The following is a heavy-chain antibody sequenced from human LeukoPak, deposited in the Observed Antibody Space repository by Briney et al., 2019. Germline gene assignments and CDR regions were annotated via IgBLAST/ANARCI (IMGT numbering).Heavy chain of an antibody. D-gene: IGHD1-14*01. CDR1: GFTFSSYW. CDR3: ARDSTRLWLRPNHGPIDY. CDR2: IKQDGSEK. J-gene: IGHJ4*02. V-gene: IGHV3-7*01. Sequence: GGSLRLSCAASGFTFSSYWMSWVRQAPGKGLEWVANIKQDGSEKYYVDSVKGRFTISRDNAKNSLYLQMNSLRAEDTAVYYCARDSTRLWLRPNHGPIDYWGQGTLVTVSS.